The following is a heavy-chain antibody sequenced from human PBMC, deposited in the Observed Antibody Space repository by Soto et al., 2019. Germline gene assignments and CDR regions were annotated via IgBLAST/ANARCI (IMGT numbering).Heavy chain of an antibody. J-gene: IGHJ5*02. CDR3: ARGESRGSEIQLWVHNRTNYFDP. V-gene: IGHV4-34*01. CDR2: INHSGST. CDR1: GGSFSGYY. D-gene: IGHD3-22*01. Sequence: PSQTLSLTWAVYGGSFSGYYWSWIRQPPGKGLEWIGEINHSGSTNFNPSLKSRVTISEDTSKNQFSLKLSSVTAADTAVYYCARGESRGSEIQLWVHNRTNYFDPWGQATRVT.